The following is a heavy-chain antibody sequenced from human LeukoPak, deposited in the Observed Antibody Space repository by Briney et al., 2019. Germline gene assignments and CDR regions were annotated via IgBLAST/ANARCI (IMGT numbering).Heavy chain of an antibody. CDR3: AKGSGSYDYFDS. D-gene: IGHD1-26*01. CDR2: ISGSGTIT. V-gene: IGHV3-23*01. CDR1: GFTFNTYA. J-gene: IGHJ4*02. Sequence: GGSLRLSCAASGFTFNTYAMNWVRQAPGKGLEWVSIISGSGTITYYADSVKGRFTISRDNAKNSLYLQMNSLRAEDTAVYYCAKGSGSYDYFDSWGQGALVSVS.